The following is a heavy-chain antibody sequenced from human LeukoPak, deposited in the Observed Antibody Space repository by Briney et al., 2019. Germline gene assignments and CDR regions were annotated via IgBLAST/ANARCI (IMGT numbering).Heavy chain of an antibody. J-gene: IGHJ4*02. CDR1: GFTFSSYW. D-gene: IGHD5-18*01. V-gene: IGHV3-21*01. Sequence: GGSLRLSCAASGFTFSSYWMNWVRQAPGKGLEWVSSISSSSSYIYYADSVKGRFTISRDNAKNSLYLQMNSLRAEDTAVYYCARGYVDTAIHDYGDDYDYWGQGTLVTVSS. CDR2: ISSSSSYI. CDR3: ARGYVDTAIHDYGDDYDY.